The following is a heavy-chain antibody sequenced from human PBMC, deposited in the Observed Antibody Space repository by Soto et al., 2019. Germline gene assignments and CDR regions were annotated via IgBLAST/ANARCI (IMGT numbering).Heavy chain of an antibody. J-gene: IGHJ3*02. CDR3: ARGSGGSSPYHAFDI. D-gene: IGHD1-26*01. CDR1: GGSVSSGSSY. V-gene: IGHV4-61*01. Sequence: PSETLSLTCTVSGGSVSSGSSYWSWIRQPPGKGLEWIGYIYYSGTTDYNPSLKSRVTLSVDTSKNQFSLKLSTVTAADTAVYYCARGSGGSSPYHAFDIWGQGTMVTVSS. CDR2: IYYSGTT.